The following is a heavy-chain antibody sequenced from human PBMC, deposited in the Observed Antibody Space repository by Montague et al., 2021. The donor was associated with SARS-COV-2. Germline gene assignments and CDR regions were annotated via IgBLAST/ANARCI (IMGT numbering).Heavy chain of an antibody. CDR1: GDSISHGN. J-gene: IGHJ4*02. D-gene: IGHD6-19*01. CDR3: ATTPSYRSGWSLDY. CDR2: RIYSAST. V-gene: IGHV4-59*08. Sequence: SETLSLTCSVSGDSISHGNWGRIGKPPGWRPVRNGHRIYSASTTNKPSLKSRVTMSVDTSKNQFSLKLSSVTAAGTAVYYCATTPSYRSGWSLDYWGQGTLVTVSS.